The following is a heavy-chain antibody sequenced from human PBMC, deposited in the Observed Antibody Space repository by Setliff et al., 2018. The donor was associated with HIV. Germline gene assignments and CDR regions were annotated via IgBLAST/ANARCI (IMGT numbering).Heavy chain of an antibody. Sequence: PSETLSLTCTVSGGSITSGSYSWTWIRQPAGKGLEWIGHVASSGNIDYNPSLKSRVTISADTSKNQFSLTLTSVTTADTATYYCSRGPPFDRWGRGTLVTVSS. J-gene: IGHJ2*01. CDR1: GGSITSGSYS. CDR2: VASSGNI. CDR3: SRGPPFDR. V-gene: IGHV4-61*09.